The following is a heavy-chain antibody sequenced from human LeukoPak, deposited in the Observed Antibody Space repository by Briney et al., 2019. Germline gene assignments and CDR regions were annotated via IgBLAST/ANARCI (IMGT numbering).Heavy chain of an antibody. V-gene: IGHV3-21*01. CDR2: IGSTGTDR. J-gene: IGHJ4*02. Sequence: GGSLRLSCAASGFSFSSYGINWVRQAPGKGLEWVSSIGSTGTDRYYADSVKGRFTISRDNTKNSLYLQMDSLRAEDTAVYYRATETIARHYDYWGQGTLLTVSS. D-gene: IGHD1-14*01. CDR1: GFSFSSYG. CDR3: ATETIARHYDY.